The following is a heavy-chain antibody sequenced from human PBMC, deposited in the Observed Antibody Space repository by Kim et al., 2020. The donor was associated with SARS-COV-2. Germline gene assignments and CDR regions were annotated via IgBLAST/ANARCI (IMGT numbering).Heavy chain of an antibody. D-gene: IGHD4-17*01. CDR3: ARVRGAHGDYR. CDR2: SSPGGSST. V-gene: IGHV3-11*04. CDR1: GFTFGDYY. Sequence: GGSLRLSCAASGFTFGDYYISWIRQAPGKGLEWVSYSSPGGSSTLYADSVKGRFTISRDNARNSLYMQMNSLRAEDTSVYYCARVRGAHGDYRWGQGTLV. J-gene: IGHJ4*02.